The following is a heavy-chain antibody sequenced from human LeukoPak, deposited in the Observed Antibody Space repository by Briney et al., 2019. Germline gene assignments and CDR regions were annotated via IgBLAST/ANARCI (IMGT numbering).Heavy chain of an antibody. Sequence: GGSLRLSCAASGFTFSSYWMSWVRQAPGKGLEWGANIKQDGSEKYYMDSVKGRFTISRDNAKNSLYLQMNSLRAEDTAVYYCARVGAADYYYYYYMDVWGKGTTVTVSS. CDR1: GFTFSSYW. J-gene: IGHJ6*03. CDR2: IKQDGSEK. D-gene: IGHD6-13*01. V-gene: IGHV3-7*01. CDR3: ARVGAADYYYYYYMDV.